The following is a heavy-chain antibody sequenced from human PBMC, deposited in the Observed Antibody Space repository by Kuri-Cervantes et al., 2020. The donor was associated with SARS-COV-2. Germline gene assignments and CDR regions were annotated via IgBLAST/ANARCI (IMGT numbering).Heavy chain of an antibody. CDR2: ISSSSSTI. Sequence: GGSLRLSCAASGFTFSSYSMNWVRQAPGKGLEWVSYISSSSSTIYYADSVKGRFTISRDNAKNSLYLQINSLRDEGTAVYYCASGVYEEWELPGEDYWGQGTLVTVSS. CDR3: ASGVYEEWELPGEDY. CDR1: GFTFSSYS. V-gene: IGHV3-48*02. D-gene: IGHD1-26*01. J-gene: IGHJ4*02.